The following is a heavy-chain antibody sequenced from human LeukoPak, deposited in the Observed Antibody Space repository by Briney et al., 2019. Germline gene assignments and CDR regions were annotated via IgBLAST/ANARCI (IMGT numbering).Heavy chain of an antibody. CDR1: GGSISSSSYY. J-gene: IGHJ4*02. D-gene: IGHD6-6*01. CDR3: ARDGTRIAARLEGVFDY. V-gene: IGHV4-39*07. CDR2: IYYSGST. Sequence: NPSETLSLTCTVSGGSISSSSYYWGWIRQPPGKGLEWIGSIYYSGSTYYNPSLKSRVTISVDTSKNQFSLKLSSVTAADTAVYYCARDGTRIAARLEGVFDYWGQGTLVTVSS.